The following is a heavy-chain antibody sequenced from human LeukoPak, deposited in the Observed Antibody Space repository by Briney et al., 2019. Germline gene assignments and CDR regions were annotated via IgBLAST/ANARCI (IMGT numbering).Heavy chain of an antibody. V-gene: IGHV4-59*01. CDR2: IYYSGST. CDR3: ARDGSGGLQH. Sequence: SETLSLTCTVSGGSISSYYWSWIRQPPGKGLEWIGYIYYSGSTNYNPSLKRRVTISVDTSKNQFSLKLSSVAAADTAVYYCARDGSGGLQHWGQGTLVTVSS. D-gene: IGHD3-10*01. CDR1: GGSISSYY. J-gene: IGHJ1*01.